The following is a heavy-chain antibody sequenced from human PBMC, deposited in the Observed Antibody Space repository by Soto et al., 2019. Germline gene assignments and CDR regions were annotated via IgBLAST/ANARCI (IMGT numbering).Heavy chain of an antibody. J-gene: IGHJ5*02. CDR1: GFTFSSYG. CDR2: ISYDGSNK. CDR3: AKGPATVTTEIRWFDP. Sequence: GGSLRLSCAASGFTFSSYGMHWVRQAPGKGLEWVAVISYDGSNKYYADSVKGRFTISRDNSKNTLYLQMNSLRAEDTAVYYCAKGPATVTTEIRWFDPWGQGTLVTVSS. V-gene: IGHV3-30*18. D-gene: IGHD4-17*01.